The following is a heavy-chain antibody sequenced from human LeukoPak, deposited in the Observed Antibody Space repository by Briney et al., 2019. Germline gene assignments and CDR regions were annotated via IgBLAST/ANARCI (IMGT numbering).Heavy chain of an antibody. Sequence: SVKVSCKASGGTFSSYTTSWVRQAPGQGLEWMGRIIPILGIANYAQKFQGRVTITADKSTSTAYMELSSLRSEDTAVYYCARLGLSVPPNGFDIRGQGTMVTVSS. V-gene: IGHV1-69*02. CDR3: ARLGLSVPPNGFDI. CDR2: IIPILGIA. D-gene: IGHD2-2*01. J-gene: IGHJ3*02. CDR1: GGTFSSYT.